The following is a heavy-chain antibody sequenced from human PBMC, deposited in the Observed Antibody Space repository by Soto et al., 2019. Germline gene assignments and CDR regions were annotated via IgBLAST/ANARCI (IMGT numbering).Heavy chain of an antibody. J-gene: IGHJ4*02. Sequence: GGSLRLSCAASGFTFSSYSMNWVRQAPGKGLEWVSSISSSSSYIYYADSVKGRFTISRDNAKNSLYLQMNSLRAEDTAVYYCARDRPYYYDSSGYSSELVYWGQGTLVTVSS. D-gene: IGHD3-22*01. CDR1: GFTFSSYS. V-gene: IGHV3-21*01. CDR3: ARDRPYYYDSSGYSSELVY. CDR2: ISSSSSYI.